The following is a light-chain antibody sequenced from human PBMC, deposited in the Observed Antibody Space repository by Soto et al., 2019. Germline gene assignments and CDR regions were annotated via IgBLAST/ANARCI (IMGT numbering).Light chain of an antibody. J-gene: IGKJ1*01. Sequence: DIQMTQSPSTLSASVGDRVTITCRASQSISSLLAWYQQKPGKAPKLLIYKASSLESGVPSRFSGSGSGTEFTLTISSLQPDDFATYYCQQYNSYSPWTFGQGTKWIS. V-gene: IGKV1-5*03. CDR2: KAS. CDR1: QSISSL. CDR3: QQYNSYSPWT.